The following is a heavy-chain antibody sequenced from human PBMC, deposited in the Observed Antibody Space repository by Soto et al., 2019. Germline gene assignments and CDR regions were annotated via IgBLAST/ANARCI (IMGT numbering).Heavy chain of an antibody. Sequence: EVHLVESGGGLVQPGGSLRLSCAASGFTFSNYWMSWVRQAPGEGLEWVANIRQGGSERHYVDSVKGRFTISRDDAKNSLYLQVSSLRVEDAAVYYCARSCRESGEVGWTFDIWGRGPLVTVSA. CDR2: IRQGGSER. D-gene: IGHD3-3*01. CDR1: GFTFSNYW. CDR3: ARSCRESGEVGWTFDI. J-gene: IGHJ2*01. V-gene: IGHV3-7*01.